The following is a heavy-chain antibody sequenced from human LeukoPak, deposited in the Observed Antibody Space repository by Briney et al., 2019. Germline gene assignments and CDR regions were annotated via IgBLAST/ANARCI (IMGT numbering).Heavy chain of an antibody. CDR3: ATYCSHTSCHTGGGFQH. CDR1: GGCISSGGYI. V-gene: IGHV4-61*02. Sequence: SETLSLTCTVSGGCISSGGYIWSWIRQPAGKGLEWIGRIYTSGGTNYNPSLNSRVTVSIDTSTNQFSLRLTSVTAADTAVYYCATYCSHTSCHTGGGFQHWGQGTLVTVSS. J-gene: IGHJ1*01. CDR2: IYTSGGT. D-gene: IGHD2-2*02.